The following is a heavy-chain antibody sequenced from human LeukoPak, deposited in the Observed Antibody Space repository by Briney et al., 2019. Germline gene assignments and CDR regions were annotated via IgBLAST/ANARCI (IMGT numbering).Heavy chain of an antibody. Sequence: PGGSLRLSCLTFGFTFSTNAMSWVRQAPGKGLEWISGISGSGASTYYADSVTGRFTISRDNSRNTLYLQMNSLRGDDTAVYYCAKDVGKWESLHFFDYWGQGTLVTVSS. V-gene: IGHV3-23*01. D-gene: IGHD1-26*01. CDR1: GFTFSTNA. CDR2: ISGSGAST. J-gene: IGHJ4*02. CDR3: AKDVGKWESLHFFDY.